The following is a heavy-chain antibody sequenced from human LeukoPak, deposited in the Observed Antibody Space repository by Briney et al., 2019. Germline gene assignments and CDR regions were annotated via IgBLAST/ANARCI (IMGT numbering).Heavy chain of an antibody. J-gene: IGHJ6*03. CDR2: INPNSGGT. CDR1: GYTFTGYY. CDR3: ARVHCSGGSCYSYSYYYYMDV. D-gene: IGHD2-15*01. V-gene: IGHV1-2*02. Sequence: GASVKVSCKASGYTFTGYYMHWVRQAPGQGLEWMGWINPNSGGTNYAQKFQGRVTMTRDTSISTAYMELSRLRSDDTAVYYCARVHCSGGSCYSYSYYYYMDVWGKGTTATISS.